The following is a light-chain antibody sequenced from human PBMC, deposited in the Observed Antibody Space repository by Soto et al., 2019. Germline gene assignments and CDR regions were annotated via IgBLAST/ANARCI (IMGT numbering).Light chain of an antibody. V-gene: IGKV3-11*01. Sequence: EIVLTQSPVTLSLSPGERATLSCRASQSVSSYLAWYQQKPGQAPRLLIYVASNRATGIPARFSGSGSGTDFTLTISSLEREDFAVYYCQQRSNWQVTFGQGTRLEIK. CDR3: QQRSNWQVT. CDR1: QSVSSY. CDR2: VAS. J-gene: IGKJ5*01.